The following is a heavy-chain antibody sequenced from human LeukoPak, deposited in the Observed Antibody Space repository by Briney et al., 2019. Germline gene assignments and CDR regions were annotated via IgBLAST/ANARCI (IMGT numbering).Heavy chain of an antibody. J-gene: IGHJ4*02. CDR1: GGSISSSSYY. CDR3: ARHAPAYCGGDCYSFDY. CDR2: IYYSGST. Sequence: SETLSLTCTVSGGSISSSSYYWGWIRQPPGKGLEWIGSIYYSGSTYYNPSLKSRVTISVGTSKNQFSLKLSSVTAADTAVYYCARHAPAYCGGDCYSFDYWGQGTLVTVSS. V-gene: IGHV4-39*01. D-gene: IGHD2-21*02.